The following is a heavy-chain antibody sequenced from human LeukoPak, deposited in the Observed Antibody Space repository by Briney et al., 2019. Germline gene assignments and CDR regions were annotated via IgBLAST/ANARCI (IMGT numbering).Heavy chain of an antibody. CDR2: ITWNSGSI. Sequence: GRSLRLSCAASGFTFDDYAMHWVRQAPGKGLEWVSGITWNSGSIGYADSVKGRFTISRDNSKNALYLQMNSLRAEDTAVYYCARDAEDSGSYASSNPPFDYWGQGTLVTVSS. D-gene: IGHD1-26*01. CDR3: ARDAEDSGSYASSNPPFDY. CDR1: GFTFDDYA. J-gene: IGHJ4*02. V-gene: IGHV3-9*01.